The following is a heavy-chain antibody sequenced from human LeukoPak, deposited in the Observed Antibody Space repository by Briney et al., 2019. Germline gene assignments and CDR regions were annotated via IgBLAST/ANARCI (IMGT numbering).Heavy chain of an antibody. Sequence: SETLSLTCTVSGGSISSYYWSWIRQPPGKGLEWIGYIYYSGSTNYNPSLKSRVTISVDASKNQFSLKLSSVTAVDTAVYYCARDRGGNYDILTGYYGYGMDVWGQGTTVTVSS. CDR3: ARDRGGNYDILTGYYGYGMDV. J-gene: IGHJ6*02. CDR1: GGSISSYY. D-gene: IGHD3-9*01. CDR2: IYYSGST. V-gene: IGHV4-59*01.